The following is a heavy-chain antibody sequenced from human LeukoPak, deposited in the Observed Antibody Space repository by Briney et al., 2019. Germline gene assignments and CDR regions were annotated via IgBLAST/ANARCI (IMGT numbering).Heavy chain of an antibody. CDR3: ATLTNYGDRILDY. D-gene: IGHD4-17*01. CDR2: IYYSGST. V-gene: IGHV4-59*01. Sequence: SETLSLTCTVSGGSISSYYWSWIRQPPGKGLEWIGYIYYSGSTNYNPSLKSRVTISVDTSKNQFSLKLSSVTAADTAVYYCATLTNYGDRILDYWGQGTLVTVSS. J-gene: IGHJ4*02. CDR1: GGSISSYY.